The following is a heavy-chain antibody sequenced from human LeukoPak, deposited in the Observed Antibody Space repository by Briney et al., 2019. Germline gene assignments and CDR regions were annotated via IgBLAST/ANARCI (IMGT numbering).Heavy chain of an antibody. CDR2: INPKSGGT. V-gene: IGHV1-2*02. CDR3: ARGRYYHDTSGSLD. Sequence: ASVKVSCKASGYTFTTYNINWVRQAPGQGLEWMGWINPKSGGTNYAQKFQGRVTMTRDTSISTAYMELSRLGSDDTAVYYCARGRYYHDTSGSLDWGQGTLVNVSS. J-gene: IGHJ4*02. D-gene: IGHD3-22*01. CDR1: GYTFTTYN.